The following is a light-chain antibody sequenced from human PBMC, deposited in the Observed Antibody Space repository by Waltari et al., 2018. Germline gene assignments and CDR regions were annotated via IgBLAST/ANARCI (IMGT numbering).Light chain of an antibody. J-gene: IGKJ5*01. V-gene: IGKV3-11*01. CDR1: QSVSSY. CDR2: DAS. CDR3: QQRSNWPIT. Sequence: EIVLTQSPATLSLSPGERATPSCRASQSVSSYLAWYQQKPGQAPRLLIYDASNWATGIPARFIGSGSGTDFTLTISSLEPEDFAVYYCQQRSNWPITFGQGTRLEIK.